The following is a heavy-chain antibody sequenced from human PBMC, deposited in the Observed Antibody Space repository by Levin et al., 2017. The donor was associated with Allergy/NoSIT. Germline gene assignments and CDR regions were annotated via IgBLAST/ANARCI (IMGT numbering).Heavy chain of an antibody. V-gene: IGHV1-18*01. D-gene: IGHD3-3*01. J-gene: IGHJ3*02. CDR2: ISAYNGNT. CDR3: ARDLRRFLEWLLYGAFDI. CDR1: GYTFTSYG. Sequence: ASVKVSCKASGYTFTSYGISWVRQAPGQGLEWMGWISAYNGNTNYAQKLQGRVTMTTDTSTSTAYMELRSLRSDDTAVYYCARDLRRFLEWLLYGAFDIWGQGTMVTVSS.